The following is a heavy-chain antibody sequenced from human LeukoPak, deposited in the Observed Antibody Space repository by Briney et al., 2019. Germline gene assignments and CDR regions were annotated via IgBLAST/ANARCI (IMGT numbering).Heavy chain of an antibody. Sequence: PSETLSLTCTVSGGSISSYYWSWIRQPPGKGLEWIGYIYYSGSTNYNPSLKSRVTISVDTSKNQFSLKLSSVTAADTAVYYCARHTAMVHTIDPWGQGTLVTVSS. CDR2: IYYSGST. CDR1: GGSISSYY. CDR3: ARHTAMVHTIDP. D-gene: IGHD5-18*01. V-gene: IGHV4-59*08. J-gene: IGHJ5*02.